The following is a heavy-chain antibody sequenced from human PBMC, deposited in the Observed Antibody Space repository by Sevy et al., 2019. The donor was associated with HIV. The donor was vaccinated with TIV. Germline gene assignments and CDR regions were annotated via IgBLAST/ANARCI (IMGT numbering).Heavy chain of an antibody. Sequence: ASVKVSCKVSGYTLTQLSMHWVRQAPGEGPEWMATFDPEDGETFYAQKFQGRLTMNEDTSRHTAYMELSSLRSEDTAVYYCATTKDYYDSSGYPFDDWGQGTPVTVSS. CDR3: ATTKDYYDSSGYPFDD. CDR2: FDPEDGET. CDR1: GYTLTQLS. V-gene: IGHV1-24*01. J-gene: IGHJ4*02. D-gene: IGHD3-22*01.